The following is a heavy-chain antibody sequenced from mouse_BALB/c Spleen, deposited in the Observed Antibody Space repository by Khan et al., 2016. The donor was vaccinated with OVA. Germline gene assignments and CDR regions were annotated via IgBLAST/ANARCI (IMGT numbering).Heavy chain of an antibody. V-gene: IGHV1-85*01. CDR1: GYTFTSYD. J-gene: IGHJ3*01. D-gene: IGHD3-3*01. CDR2: MFPGDGST. Sequence: QVQLQQSGAELVKPGASVKLSCKAAGYTFTSYDINWVRQRPEQGLEWIGWMFPGDGSTKYNENFKGKATLTTDKSSSTAYMQLSRLTSEDSGAXFCARGGDGGFAYWGQGTLVTVSA. CDR3: ARGGDGGFAY.